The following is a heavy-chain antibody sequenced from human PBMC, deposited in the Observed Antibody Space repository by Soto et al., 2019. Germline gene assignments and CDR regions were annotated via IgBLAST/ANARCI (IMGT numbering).Heavy chain of an antibody. CDR1: GYTFTSYG. Sequence: QVQLVQSGAEVKKPGASVKVSCKASGYTFTSYGISWVRQAPGQGLEWMGWISAYNGNTNYAQKFQGRVTMTRDMSISTAYMELRRLTSDDTAIYYCARVRTYYDSSGSLDYWGQGTLVTVSS. J-gene: IGHJ4*02. CDR3: ARVRTYYDSSGSLDY. D-gene: IGHD3-22*01. CDR2: ISAYNGNT. V-gene: IGHV1-18*01.